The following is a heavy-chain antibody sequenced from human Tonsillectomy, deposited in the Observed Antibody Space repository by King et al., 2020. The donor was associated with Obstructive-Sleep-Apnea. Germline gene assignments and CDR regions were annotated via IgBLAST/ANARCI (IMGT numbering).Heavy chain of an antibody. Sequence: LQLQESGPGLVKPSETLSLTCTVSGASISSSSNFWGWIRQPPGKGLEWIGSIYYSGSTYYNPSLKSRVTMSVDTSKNQFSLKLSSVTAADTAVYYCARDDGEDCTNAVCYGVHYYGMDVWGQGTAVTVSS. CDR3: ARDDGEDCTNAVCYGVHYYGMDV. CDR1: GASISSSSNF. J-gene: IGHJ6*02. CDR2: IYYSGST. D-gene: IGHD2-8*01. V-gene: IGHV4-39*07.